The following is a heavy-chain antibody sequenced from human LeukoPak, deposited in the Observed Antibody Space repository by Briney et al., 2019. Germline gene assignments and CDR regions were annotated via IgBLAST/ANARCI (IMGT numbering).Heavy chain of an antibody. V-gene: IGHV1-18*01. J-gene: IGHJ4*02. D-gene: IGHD2-8*01. CDR3: AREECSIGVCYPSGY. CDR1: GYSFTSYG. CDR2: ISTYNANT. Sequence: GASVKVSCKASGYSFTSYGISWVRQAHGQGLEWMGWISTYNANTNYALKLQGRVTLTTDTSTSTAYMELKSLRSDDTAVYYCAREECSIGVCYPSGYWGQGTLVTVSS.